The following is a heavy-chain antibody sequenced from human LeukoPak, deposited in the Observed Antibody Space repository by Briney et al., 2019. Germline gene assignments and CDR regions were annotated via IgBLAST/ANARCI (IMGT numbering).Heavy chain of an antibody. V-gene: IGHV1-2*02. Sequence: ASVKVSCKASGYTFTGYYMDWVRQAPGQRFEWMGWINPNSGGTNYAQKFQGRVNMTRDTSTSTAYMELSSLKSDDTAMYYCARDSSVRGGAWGQGTLVTVSS. D-gene: IGHD3-16*01. CDR2: INPNSGGT. CDR1: GYTFTGYY. J-gene: IGHJ5*02. CDR3: ARDSSVRGGA.